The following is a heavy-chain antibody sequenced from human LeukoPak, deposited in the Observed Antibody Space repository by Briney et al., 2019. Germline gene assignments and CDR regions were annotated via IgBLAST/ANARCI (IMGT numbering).Heavy chain of an antibody. V-gene: IGHV3-7*01. Sequence: WVANINQDGSEKYYVDSLKGRFTISRDNAKNSLYLQMNSLRVEDTAVYYCARVLRYYFDYWGQGTLVTVSS. D-gene: IGHD3-3*01. CDR3: ARVLRYYFDY. J-gene: IGHJ4*02. CDR2: INQDGSEK.